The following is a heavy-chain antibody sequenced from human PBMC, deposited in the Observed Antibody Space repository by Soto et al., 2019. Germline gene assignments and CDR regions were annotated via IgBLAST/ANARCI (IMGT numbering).Heavy chain of an antibody. J-gene: IGHJ4*02. CDR1: GYALTSYA. V-gene: IGHV1-3*01. Sequence: QVQLVQSGAEVKKPGASVKVSCKASGYALTSYAMHWVRQAPGQGLEWMGWIYAGNGYTKYSQRFQDRVTITRDTSASTAYMELSSLKSEDTAVYYCARGRRREVFANYYSDYWGQGTLVTVSS. CDR2: IYAGNGYT. D-gene: IGHD2-21*01. CDR3: ARGRRREVFANYYSDY.